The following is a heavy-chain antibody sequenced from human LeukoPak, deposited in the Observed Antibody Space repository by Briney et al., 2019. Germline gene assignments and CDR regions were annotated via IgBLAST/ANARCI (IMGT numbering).Heavy chain of an antibody. D-gene: IGHD2-2*01. Sequence: ASVKVSCKASVYTFTSYAMHWVRQAPGQRLEWMGWINAGNGNTKYSQKFQGRVTITRDTSASTAYMELSSLRSEDMAVYYCARSIVVVPVEFDPWGQGTLVTVSS. CDR3: ARSIVVVPVEFDP. CDR1: VYTFTSYA. V-gene: IGHV1-3*01. CDR2: INAGNGNT. J-gene: IGHJ5*02.